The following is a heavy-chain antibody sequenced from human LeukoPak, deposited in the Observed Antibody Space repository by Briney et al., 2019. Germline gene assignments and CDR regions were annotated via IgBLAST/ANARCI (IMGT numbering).Heavy chain of an antibody. Sequence: GGSLRLSCAASGFTFSNAWMSWVRQAPGKGLEWVSLIYVGGSTYYADSVKGRFTISRDNSKNTLYLQMNSLRAEDTGVYYCARGDDYGDCWGQGTLVTVSS. D-gene: IGHD5-24*01. J-gene: IGHJ4*02. CDR3: ARGDDYGDC. V-gene: IGHV3-66*01. CDR2: IYVGGST. CDR1: GFTFSNAW.